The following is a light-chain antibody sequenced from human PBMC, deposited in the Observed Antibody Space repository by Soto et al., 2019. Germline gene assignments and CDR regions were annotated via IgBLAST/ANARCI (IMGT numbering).Light chain of an antibody. CDR3: SSYRSGSTLV. CDR1: SSDVGGSNY. Sequence: QSALTQPACVSGSPGQSITISCTGTSSDVGGSNYVSWYQQHPGKAPKLMIYDVNNRPSGISNRFSGSKSGNTASLTISGLQAEDEADYYCSSYRSGSTLVFGGGTKLTVL. CDR2: DVN. V-gene: IGLV2-14*01. J-gene: IGLJ2*01.